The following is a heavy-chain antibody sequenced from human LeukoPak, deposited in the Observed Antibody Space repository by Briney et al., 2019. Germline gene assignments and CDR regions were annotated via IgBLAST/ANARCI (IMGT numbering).Heavy chain of an antibody. CDR2: IYHSGST. CDR1: GGSISSGGYS. D-gene: IGHD6-19*01. V-gene: IGHV4-30-2*01. J-gene: IGHJ4*02. Sequence: PSETLSLTCAVSGGSISSGGYSWSWIRQPPGKGLEWIGYIYHSGSTYYNPSFKSRVTVSVDNANNQFSLRLSSVTAADTAVYYCARGGLGPFDYWGQGTLVTVSS. CDR3: ARGGLGPFDY.